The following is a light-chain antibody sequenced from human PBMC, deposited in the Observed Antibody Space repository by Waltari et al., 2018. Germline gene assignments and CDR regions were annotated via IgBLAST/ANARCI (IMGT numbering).Light chain of an antibody. V-gene: IGLV3-9*01. J-gene: IGLJ2*01. CDR2: RDS. Sequence: SSELTQPLSVSVALGPTAKLTCGGSNIGSKNVHWYQQKPGQAPVLVIYRDSSRPSGIPERFSGSNSGNTAFLTISSAQAGDEADYYCQVWDSSVVFGGGTKLTVL. CDR1: NIGSKN. CDR3: QVWDSSVV.